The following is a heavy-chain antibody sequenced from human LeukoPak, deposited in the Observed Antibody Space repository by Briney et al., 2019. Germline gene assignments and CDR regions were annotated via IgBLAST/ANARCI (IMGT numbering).Heavy chain of an antibody. CDR2: ISSSSSYI. CDR3: ARGPQRSGSYDDY. V-gene: IGHV3-21*01. Sequence: GGSLRLSCAASGFTFSSYSMNWVRQAPGKGLEWVSSISSSSSYIYYADSVKGRFTISRDNAKNSLCLQMNSLRAEDTAVYYCARGPQRSGSYDDYWGQGTLVTVSS. D-gene: IGHD1-26*01. J-gene: IGHJ4*02. CDR1: GFTFSSYS.